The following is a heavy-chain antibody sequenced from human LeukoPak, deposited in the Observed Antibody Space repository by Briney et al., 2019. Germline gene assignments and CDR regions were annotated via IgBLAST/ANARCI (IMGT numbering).Heavy chain of an antibody. V-gene: IGHV1-69*05. CDR2: IIPIFGTA. Sequence: SVKVSCKASGGTFSSYAISWVRQAPGQGLEWMGRIIPIFGTANYAQKLQGRVTITTDESTSTAYMELSSLRSEDTAVYYCAGLTGTTPLEYYYYYMDVWGKGTTVTVSS. D-gene: IGHD1-7*01. CDR1: GGTFSSYA. J-gene: IGHJ6*03. CDR3: AGLTGTTPLEYYYYYMDV.